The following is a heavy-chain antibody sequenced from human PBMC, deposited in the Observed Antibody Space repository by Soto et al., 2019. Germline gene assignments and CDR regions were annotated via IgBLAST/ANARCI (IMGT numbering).Heavy chain of an antibody. D-gene: IGHD6-6*01. CDR3: ARPEYSSSSYGMDV. CDR1: GFTFSSYA. CDR2: ISYDGSNK. V-gene: IGHV3-30-3*01. Sequence: GGSLRLSCAASGFTFSSYAMHWVRQAPGKGLEWVAVISYDGSNKYYADSVKGRFTISRDNSKNTLYLQMNSLRDEDTAVYYCARPEYSSSSYGMDVWGQGTTVTVSS. J-gene: IGHJ6*02.